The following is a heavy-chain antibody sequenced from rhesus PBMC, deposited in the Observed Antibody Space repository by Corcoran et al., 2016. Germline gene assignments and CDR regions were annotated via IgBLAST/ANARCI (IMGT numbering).Heavy chain of an antibody. J-gene: IGHJ4*01. CDR1: GDSLSSPSW. D-gene: IGHD4-29*01. Sequence: HVQLRESGPAVVKPSDTLSLTCAVSGDSLSSPSWWSWVRQSPRTGLEWIGNIFGSTGSSEYSPSLESRVTISKDTSNNRFSLNLISVTAADNAIYYCARRFGTSFDYWGQGVLVTVSS. V-gene: IGHV4-93*01. CDR3: ARRFGTSFDY. CDR2: IFGSTGSS.